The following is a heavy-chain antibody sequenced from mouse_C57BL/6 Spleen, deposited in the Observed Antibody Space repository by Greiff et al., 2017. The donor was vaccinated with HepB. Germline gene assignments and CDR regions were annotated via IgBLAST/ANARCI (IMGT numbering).Heavy chain of an antibody. CDR2: IYPGDGDT. CDR3: ARRGVVDSYYFDY. V-gene: IGHV1-82*01. J-gene: IGHJ2*01. CDR1: GYAFSSSW. Sequence: QVQLQQSGPELVKPGASVKISCKASGYAFSSSWMNWVKQRPGKGLEWIGRIYPGDGDTNYNGKFKGKATLTADKSSSTAYMQLSSLTSEDSAVYFCARRGVVDSYYFDYGGQGTTLTVSS. D-gene: IGHD1-1*01.